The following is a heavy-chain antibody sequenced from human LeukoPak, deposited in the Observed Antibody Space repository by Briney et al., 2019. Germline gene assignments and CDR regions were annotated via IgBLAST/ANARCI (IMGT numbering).Heavy chain of an antibody. CDR3: ARSGSGWFDF. Sequence: GGSLRLSCAASGFTVSSYFMSWVRQAPGKGLEWVSVIYAGGDTYYADSVKGRFTISRDNSKNTLYLQMNSLRAEDTAVCYCARSGSGWFDFWGQGTLVTVSS. CDR2: IYAGGDT. CDR1: GFTVSSYF. J-gene: IGHJ4*02. V-gene: IGHV3-53*01. D-gene: IGHD6-19*01.